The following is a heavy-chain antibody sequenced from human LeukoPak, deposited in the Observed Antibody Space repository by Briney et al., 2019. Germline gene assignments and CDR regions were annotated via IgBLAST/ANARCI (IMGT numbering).Heavy chain of an antibody. J-gene: IGHJ4*02. Sequence: GASVKVSCKASGGTFSSYAISWVRQAPGQGLEWMGGIIPIFGTANYAQKFQGRVTITADKSTSTAYMELSSLRSEDTAVYYCARGHIVGATDYSYFDYWGQGTLVTVSS. CDR1: GGTFSSYA. D-gene: IGHD1-26*01. CDR3: ARGHIVGATDYSYFDY. CDR2: IIPIFGTA. V-gene: IGHV1-69*06.